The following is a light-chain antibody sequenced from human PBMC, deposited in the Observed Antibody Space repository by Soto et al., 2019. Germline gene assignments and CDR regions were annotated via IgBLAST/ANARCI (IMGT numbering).Light chain of an antibody. V-gene: IGKV3D-20*02. CDR3: QQRSNWRVT. CDR2: DAS. Sequence: EIVLTQSPGTLSLSPGERVTLSCRASQSVSSSYLAWYQQKPGQAPRLLIYDASNRATGIPARFSGSGSGTDFTLTISSLEPEDIAVYYCQQRSNWRVTFGGGTKVDIK. J-gene: IGKJ4*01. CDR1: QSVSSSY.